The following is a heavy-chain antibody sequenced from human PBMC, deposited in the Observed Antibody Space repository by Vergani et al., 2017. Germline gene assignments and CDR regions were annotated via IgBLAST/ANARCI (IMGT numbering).Heavy chain of an antibody. CDR2: IIPILGIA. CDR1: GGTFSSYT. V-gene: IGHV1-69*02. Sequence: QVQLVQSGAEVKKPGSSVKVSCKASGGTFSSYTISWVRQAPGQGLEWMGRIIPILGIANYAQKFQGRFPITADKSTSTAYMELSSLRSEDTAVYYCARVALQFGQNNWFDPWGQGTLVTVSS. CDR3: ARVALQFGQNNWFDP. D-gene: IGHD4-11*01. J-gene: IGHJ5*02.